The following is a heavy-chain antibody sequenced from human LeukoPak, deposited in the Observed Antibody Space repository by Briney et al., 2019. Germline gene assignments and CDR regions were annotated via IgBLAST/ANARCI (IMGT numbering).Heavy chain of an antibody. D-gene: IGHD3-10*01. Sequence: PGGTLTLSCAASGFTFRSYWMTWVRQSPGKGLEWVANIKQDGSETYHVDSVKGRFTISRDNAKDSLYLEMNSLRAEDTAIYYCAGPPQASSFDIWGQGTMVTVSS. V-gene: IGHV3-7*01. CDR1: GFTFRSYW. CDR2: IKQDGSET. CDR3: AGPPQASSFDI. J-gene: IGHJ3*02.